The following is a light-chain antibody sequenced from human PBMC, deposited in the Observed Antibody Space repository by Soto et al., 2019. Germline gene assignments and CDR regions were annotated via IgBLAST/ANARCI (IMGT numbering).Light chain of an antibody. V-gene: IGKV1-39*01. Sequence: DIQMTQSPSSLSASLGDRATITCRASQSISNYLNWYQHKPGKDPNLLISAASSLQSAVPSTFGVRGSGTHSTPTNRRLQPEDGANDDGQQSYSSPRTVGQGAKVEIK. CDR3: QQSYSSPRT. J-gene: IGKJ1*01. CDR2: AAS. CDR1: QSISNY.